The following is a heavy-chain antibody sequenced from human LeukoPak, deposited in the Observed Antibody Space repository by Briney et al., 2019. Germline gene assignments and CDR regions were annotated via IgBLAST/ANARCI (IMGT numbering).Heavy chain of an antibody. Sequence: PSETLSLTCTVSGGSFSSYYLSWIRQPPGKGLEWIGYIYYSGSTNYNPSLKSRVTISVDTSKNQFSLKLSSVTAAETAVYYCARSSWGDSSGYFDYWGQGTLVTVSS. CDR2: IYYSGST. CDR1: GGSFSSYY. CDR3: ARSSWGDSSGYFDY. V-gene: IGHV4-59*01. J-gene: IGHJ4*02. D-gene: IGHD3-22*01.